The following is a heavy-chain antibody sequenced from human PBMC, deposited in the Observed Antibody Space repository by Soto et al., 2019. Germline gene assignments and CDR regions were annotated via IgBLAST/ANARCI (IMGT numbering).Heavy chain of an antibody. D-gene: IGHD5-12*01. CDR1: GYSFTSYW. CDR2: IDPSDSYT. Sequence: GESLKISCKGSGYSFTSYWISWVRQMPGKGLEWMGRIDPSDSYTNYSPSFQGHVTISADKSISTAYLQWSSLKASDTAMYYCARRGYSGYDSYYYYYGMDVWGQGTTVTVS. J-gene: IGHJ6*02. CDR3: ARRGYSGYDSYYYYYGMDV. V-gene: IGHV5-10-1*01.